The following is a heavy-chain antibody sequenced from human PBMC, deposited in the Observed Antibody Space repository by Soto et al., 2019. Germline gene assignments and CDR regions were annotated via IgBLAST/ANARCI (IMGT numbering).Heavy chain of an antibody. V-gene: IGHV1-18*01. CDR3: ASPLPVRGVIVTAFDI. J-gene: IGHJ3*02. CDR2: ISAYNGNT. CDR1: GSTFSTYG. D-gene: IGHD3-10*01. Sequence: GASVKVSCKASGSTFSTYGMSWVRQAPGQGLEWMGWISAYNGNTNYAQKLQGRVTMTTDTSTSTAYMELRSLRSDDTAVYYCASPLPVRGVIVTAFDIWGQGTMVTVSS.